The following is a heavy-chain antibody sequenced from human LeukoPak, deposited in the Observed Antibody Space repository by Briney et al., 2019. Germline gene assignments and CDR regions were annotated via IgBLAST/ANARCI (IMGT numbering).Heavy chain of an antibody. J-gene: IGHJ4*02. CDR1: GFTFSSYE. V-gene: IGHV3-48*03. CDR2: ISSSGSTI. CDR3: ARVSGYTPEIDY. D-gene: IGHD5-18*01. Sequence: PGGSLRLSCAASGFTFSSYEMNWVRQAPGKGLEWVSYISSSGSTIYYADSVKGRFTISRDNAKNSLYLQMNSLRAEATAVYYCARVSGYTPEIDYWGQGTLVTVSS.